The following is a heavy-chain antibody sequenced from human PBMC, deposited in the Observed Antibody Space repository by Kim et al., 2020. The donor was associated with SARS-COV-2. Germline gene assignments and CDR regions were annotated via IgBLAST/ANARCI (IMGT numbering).Heavy chain of an antibody. CDR2: INAGNGNT. Sequence: ASVKVSCKASGYTFTSYAMHWVRQAPGQRLEWMGWINAGNGNTKYSQKFQGRVTITRDTSASTAYMELSSLRSEDTAVYYCARQTGKIATYYDFWSGYSPADYYYDGMDVWGQGTTVTVSS. J-gene: IGHJ6*02. V-gene: IGHV1-3*01. CDR3: ARQTGKIATYYDFWSGYSPADYYYDGMDV. D-gene: IGHD3-3*01. CDR1: GYTFTSYA.